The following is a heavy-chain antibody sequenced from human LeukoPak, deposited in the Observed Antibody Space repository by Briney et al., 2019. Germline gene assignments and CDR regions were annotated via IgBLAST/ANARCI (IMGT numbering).Heavy chain of an antibody. V-gene: IGHV4-59*01. J-gene: IGHJ5*02. CDR2: IYYTGST. Sequence: GSLRLSCAASGFPFSSYWMSWIRQPPGKGLEWIGYIYYTGSTSYNPSLKSRVTMSLDASKNQFSLELNSVTPADTAVYYCARGGNYWPQWWFDPWGRGTLVSVSS. CDR1: GFPFSSYW. CDR3: ARGGNYWPQWWFDP. D-gene: IGHD1-26*01.